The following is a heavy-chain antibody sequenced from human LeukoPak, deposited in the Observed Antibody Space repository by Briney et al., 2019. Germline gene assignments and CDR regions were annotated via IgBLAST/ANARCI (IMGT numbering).Heavy chain of an antibody. CDR1: GYTFTNYW. CDR3: ARRLYGDYLDAFDI. J-gene: IGHJ3*02. D-gene: IGHD4-17*01. V-gene: IGHV5-51*01. Sequence: KVSCKGSGYTFTNYWIGWVRQMPGKGLEWMGIIYPGDSDTRYSPSFQGQVTISADKSITTIYLQWSSLKASDTAIYYCARRLYGDYLDAFDIWGQGTMVTVSS. CDR2: IYPGDSDT.